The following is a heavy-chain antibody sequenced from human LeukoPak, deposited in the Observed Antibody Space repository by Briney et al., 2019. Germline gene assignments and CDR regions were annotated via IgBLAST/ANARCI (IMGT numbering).Heavy chain of an antibody. Sequence: SETLSLTCSVSGGSITSYYWSWIRQTPGKGLEWIGYIYYSGNTKYNPSLKSRVIISVDTSKNQFSLRLTSVTAADTAVYCCARWGWGSSFDYWGQGTLVTVSS. D-gene: IGHD6-6*01. CDR1: GGSITSYY. CDR3: ARWGWGSSFDY. V-gene: IGHV4-59*01. CDR2: IYYSGNT. J-gene: IGHJ4*02.